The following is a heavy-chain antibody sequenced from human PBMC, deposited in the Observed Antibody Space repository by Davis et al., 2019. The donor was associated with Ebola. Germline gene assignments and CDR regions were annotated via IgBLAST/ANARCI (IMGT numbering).Heavy chain of an antibody. J-gene: IGHJ4*02. D-gene: IGHD1-1*01. CDR2: INHSGIT. CDR1: GGSISGHY. CDR3: ARGGDWKIDY. Sequence: SETLSLTCAVYGGSISGHYWSWIRQPPGKGLEWLGEINHSGITNCNPSLKSRVTISVDTSKNQFSLKLTSVTAADTAVYYCARGGDWKIDYWGQGTLVTVSS. V-gene: IGHV4-34*01.